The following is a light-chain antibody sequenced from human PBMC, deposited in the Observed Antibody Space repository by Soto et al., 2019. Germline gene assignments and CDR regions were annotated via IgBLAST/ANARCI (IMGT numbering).Light chain of an antibody. V-gene: IGKV3-20*01. CDR1: QSLSSGY. J-gene: IGKJ1*01. CDR2: AAS. Sequence: EIVLTQSPGTPSLSPGERATLSCRASQSLSSGYLAWYQQKPGQAPRILIYAASSRATGIPDRFSGSGSGTDFSLTINRLEPEDSAVYYCQQYDTSPRTFGQGTKVEI. CDR3: QQYDTSPRT.